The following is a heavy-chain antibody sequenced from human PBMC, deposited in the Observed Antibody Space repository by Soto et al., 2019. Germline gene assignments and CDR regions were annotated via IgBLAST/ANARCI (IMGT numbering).Heavy chain of an antibody. Sequence: LETLPLTCTVSGVSGSSGSYYWSWIRQPPGKGLEWIGYIYYSGSTNYNPSLKSRVTISVDTSKNQFSLKLSSVTAADTAVYYCARDEGDYYDSSGYYYYAFDIWGQGTMVTVSS. J-gene: IGHJ3*02. CDR3: ARDEGDYYDSSGYYYYAFDI. CDR2: IYYSGST. D-gene: IGHD3-22*01. CDR1: GVSGSSGSYY. V-gene: IGHV4-61*01.